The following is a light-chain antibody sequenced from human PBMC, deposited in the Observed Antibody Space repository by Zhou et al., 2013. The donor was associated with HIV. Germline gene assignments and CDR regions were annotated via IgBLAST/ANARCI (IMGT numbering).Light chain of an antibody. Sequence: EIALTQSPATLSLSPGERVTLSCGASQSVSSYLAWYQQKPGLAPRLLIFGATIRATGIPARFSGSGFGTQFTLTINSLQSEDSAIYYCQQYNDWPPAFGQGTKVEI. J-gene: IGKJ1*01. CDR3: QQYNDWPPA. CDR2: GAT. V-gene: IGKV3-15*01. CDR1: QSVSSY.